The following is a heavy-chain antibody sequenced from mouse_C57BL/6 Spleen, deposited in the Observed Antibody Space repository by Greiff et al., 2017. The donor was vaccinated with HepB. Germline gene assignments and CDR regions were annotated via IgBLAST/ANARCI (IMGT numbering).Heavy chain of an antibody. V-gene: IGHV1-50*01. J-gene: IGHJ3*01. CDR2: IDPSDSYT. D-gene: IGHD2-4*01. Sequence: VQLQQPGAELVKPGASVKLSCKASGYTFTSYWMQWVKQRPGQGLEWIGEIDPSDSYTNYNQKFKGKATLTVDTSSSTAYMQLSSLTSEDSAVSYCARFDSAWFAYWGQGTLVTVSA. CDR3: ARFDSAWFAY. CDR1: GYTFTSYW.